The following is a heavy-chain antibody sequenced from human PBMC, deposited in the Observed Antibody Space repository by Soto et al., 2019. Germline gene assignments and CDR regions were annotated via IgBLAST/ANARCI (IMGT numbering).Heavy chain of an antibody. D-gene: IGHD6-19*01. CDR1: GFTFSSYA. Sequence: GGSLRLSCAASGFTFSSYAMHWVRQAPGKGLEWVAVISYDGSNKYYADSVKGRFTISRDNSKNTLYLQMNSLRAEDTAVYYCARGVFRQWVFLKKIFDYWGQGTLVTVSS. V-gene: IGHV3-30-3*01. J-gene: IGHJ4*02. CDR3: ARGVFRQWVFLKKIFDY. CDR2: ISYDGSNK.